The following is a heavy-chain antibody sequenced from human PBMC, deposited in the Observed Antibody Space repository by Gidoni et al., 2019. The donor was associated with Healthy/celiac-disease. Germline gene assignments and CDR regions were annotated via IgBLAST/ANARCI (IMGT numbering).Heavy chain of an antibody. CDR3: AKDDWAGDLYFDY. J-gene: IGHJ4*02. CDR2: ISGSGGST. V-gene: IGHV3-23*01. D-gene: IGHD7-27*01. CDR1: GFTFSSYA. Sequence: EVQLLESGGGLVRPGGSLRLSCAASGFTFSSYAMSWVRQAPGKGLEWVSAISGSGGSTYYADSVKGRFTISRDNSKNTLYLQMNSLRAEDTAVYYCAKDDWAGDLYFDYWGQGTLVTVSS.